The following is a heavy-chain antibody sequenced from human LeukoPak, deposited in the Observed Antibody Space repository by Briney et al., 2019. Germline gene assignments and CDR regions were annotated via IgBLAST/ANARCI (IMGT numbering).Heavy chain of an antibody. CDR2: IYVDGST. D-gene: IGHD3-22*01. Sequence: GGSLRLSCAASGLTVSSNYMSWVRQAPGKGLEWVSVIYVDGSTYYADSVKGRFTISRDNSKNTLYLQMNSLTAEDTAVYYCATSHDSSGNNWGQGTLVTVSS. CDR1: GLTVSSNY. J-gene: IGHJ4*02. CDR3: ATSHDSSGNN. V-gene: IGHV3-66*01.